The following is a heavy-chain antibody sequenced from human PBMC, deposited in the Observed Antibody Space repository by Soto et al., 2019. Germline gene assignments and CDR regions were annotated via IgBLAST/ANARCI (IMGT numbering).Heavy chain of an antibody. CDR1: GFTFRTYG. V-gene: IGHV3-30*03. CDR2: ISDDGSTL. J-gene: IGHJ4*02. Sequence: QVQLVESGGGFVQPGKSLRHSCAVSGFTFRTYGMHWVRQAPRKGLEWLAFISDDGSTLYYADSLKGRFTISRDNSKNTLHLQMTSLSVEDTAVYYCARDPPDGDYFFDYWGQGTLVTDSS. CDR3: ARDPPDGDYFFDY. D-gene: IGHD4-17*01.